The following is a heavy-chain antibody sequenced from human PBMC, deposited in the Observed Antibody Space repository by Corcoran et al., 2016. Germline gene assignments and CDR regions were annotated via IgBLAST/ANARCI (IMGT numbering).Heavy chain of an antibody. CDR3: ARGGGSGSYPNWFDP. Sequence: QLQLQESGPGLVKPSETLSLTCTVSGGSISSSSYYWGWIRQPPGKGLAWIGSIYYSGSTYYNPSLKSRVTISVDTSKNQFSLKLSSVTAADTAVYYCARGGGSGSYPNWFDPWGQGTLVTVSS. CDR2: IYYSGST. V-gene: IGHV4-39*07. D-gene: IGHD3-10*01. J-gene: IGHJ5*02. CDR1: GGSISSSSYY.